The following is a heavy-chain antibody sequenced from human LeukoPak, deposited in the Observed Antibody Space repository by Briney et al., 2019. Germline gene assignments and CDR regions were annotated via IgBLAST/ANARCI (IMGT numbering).Heavy chain of an antibody. CDR2: ISYDGSNK. D-gene: IGHD3-22*01. Sequence: GGSLRLSRAASGFTFSSYAMHWVRQAPGKGLEWVAVISYDGSNKYYADSVKGRFTISRDNSKNTLYLQMNSLRAEDTAVYYCARSYHHRRPDSSGYYLEHFDYWGQGTLVTVSS. CDR1: GFTFSSYA. J-gene: IGHJ4*02. CDR3: ARSYHHRRPDSSGYYLEHFDY. V-gene: IGHV3-30*04.